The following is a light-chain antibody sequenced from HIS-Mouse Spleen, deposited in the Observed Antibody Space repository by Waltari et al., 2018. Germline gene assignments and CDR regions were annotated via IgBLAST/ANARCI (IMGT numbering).Light chain of an antibody. CDR1: ALPKKY. J-gene: IGLJ2*01. CDR2: GDS. CDR3: YSTDSSGDHRV. Sequence: SYELTQPPSVSVSPGQTARITCSGDALPKKYAYWYQQKSGQAPVLVIYGDSERPSGIHERLSGSSSGTIATVTMSGAQVADEADYYCYSTDSSGDHRVFGGGTKLTVL. V-gene: IGLV3-10*01.